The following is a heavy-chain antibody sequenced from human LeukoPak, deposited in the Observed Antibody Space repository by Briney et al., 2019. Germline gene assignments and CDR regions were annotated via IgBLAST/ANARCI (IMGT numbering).Heavy chain of an antibody. Sequence: SETLSLTCTVSGGSISSYYWSWIRQPPGKGLEWIGYIYYSGSTNYNPSLKSRVTISVDTSKNQFSLKLSSVTAADTTVYYCARLNIVGGYYYYGMDVWGQGTTVTVSS. CDR2: IYYSGST. V-gene: IGHV4-59*08. J-gene: IGHJ6*02. D-gene: IGHD1-26*01. CDR1: GGSISSYY. CDR3: ARLNIVGGYYYYGMDV.